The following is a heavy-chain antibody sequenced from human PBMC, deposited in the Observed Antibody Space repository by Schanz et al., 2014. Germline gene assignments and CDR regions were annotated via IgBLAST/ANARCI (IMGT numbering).Heavy chain of an antibody. V-gene: IGHV3-23*04. CDR1: GFSFGTYA. CDR2: ISDSGDTA. J-gene: IGHJ5*02. D-gene: IGHD3-9*01. CDR3: AKAADWPVTRFDP. Sequence: EVQLVESGGGLVQPGGSLRLSCAASGFSFGTYAMSWVRQAPGKGLEWVSLISDSGDTAYYADSVRGRFTISSDSSKNPLYLQMSSLRADDTAVYYCAKAADWPVTRFDPWGQGTLVTVSS.